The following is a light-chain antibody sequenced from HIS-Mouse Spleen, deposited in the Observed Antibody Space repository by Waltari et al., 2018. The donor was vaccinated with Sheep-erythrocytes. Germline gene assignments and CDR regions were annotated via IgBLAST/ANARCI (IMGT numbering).Light chain of an antibody. V-gene: IGLV2-11*01. CDR3: CSYAGSYNHV. CDR1: SRDVGGYNY. CDR2: DAS. J-gene: IGLJ1*01. Sequence: QSALTQPRSVSGSPGQSVTISCTGTSRDVGGYNYVSWYQKHPGKAPKLMIYDASKRPTGVPDRFSGSKSGNTASRTISGLQAEDETDYYCCSYAGSYNHVFATGTKVTVL.